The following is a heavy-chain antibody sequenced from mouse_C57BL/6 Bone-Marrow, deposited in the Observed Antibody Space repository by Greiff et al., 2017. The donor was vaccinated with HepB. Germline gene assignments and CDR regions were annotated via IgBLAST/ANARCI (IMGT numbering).Heavy chain of an antibody. Sequence: VQLQQSGAELARPGASVKLSCKASGYTFTSYGISWVKQRTGQGLEWIGEIYPRSGNTYYNEKFKGKATLTADKSSSTAYMELRSLTSEDSAVYFCARGPYYYGSIPFDYWGQGTTLTVSS. J-gene: IGHJ2*01. CDR2: IYPRSGNT. CDR3: ARGPYYYGSIPFDY. D-gene: IGHD1-1*01. CDR1: GYTFTSYG. V-gene: IGHV1-81*01.